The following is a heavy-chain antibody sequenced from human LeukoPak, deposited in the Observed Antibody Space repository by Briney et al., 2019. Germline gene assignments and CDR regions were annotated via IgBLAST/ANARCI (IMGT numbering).Heavy chain of an antibody. CDR1: GYTFSSYY. CDR3: ARVTTGITNTFDI. J-gene: IGHJ3*02. Sequence: ASVKVSCKASGYTFSSYYMHWLRQAPGQGLEWMGIINPSDGSTSYAQKFQGRLTMTRDTSTSTVYMEMSSLRSEDTALYYCARVTTGITNTFDIWGQGTMVTVSS. V-gene: IGHV1-46*01. CDR2: INPSDGST. D-gene: IGHD1-1*01.